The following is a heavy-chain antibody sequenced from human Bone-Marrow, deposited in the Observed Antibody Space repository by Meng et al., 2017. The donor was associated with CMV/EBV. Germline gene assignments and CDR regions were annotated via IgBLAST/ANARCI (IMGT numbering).Heavy chain of an antibody. Sequence: ASVKVSCKASGYTFTSYGISWVRQAPGQGLEWMGIINPSGGSTSYAQKFQGRVTMTRDTSTSTVYMELSSLRSEDTAVYYCARERAVVVISTTGGMDVWGQGTTVTVSS. V-gene: IGHV1-46*01. CDR2: INPSGGST. CDR3: ARERAVVVISTTGGMDV. CDR1: GYTFTSYG. D-gene: IGHD2-21*01. J-gene: IGHJ6*02.